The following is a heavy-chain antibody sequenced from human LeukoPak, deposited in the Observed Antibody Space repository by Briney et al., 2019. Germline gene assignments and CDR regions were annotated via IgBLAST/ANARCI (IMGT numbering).Heavy chain of an antibody. Sequence: SETLSLTCTVSGGSISSGDYYWSWIRQPPGTGLEWIGYIYYSGSTYYNPSLKSRVTISVDTSKNQFSLKLSSVTAADTAVYYCARDRRTGREFDYWGQGTLVTVSS. CDR3: ARDRRTGREFDY. V-gene: IGHV4-30-4*01. CDR2: IYYSGST. CDR1: GGSISSGDYY. J-gene: IGHJ4*02. D-gene: IGHD1-14*01.